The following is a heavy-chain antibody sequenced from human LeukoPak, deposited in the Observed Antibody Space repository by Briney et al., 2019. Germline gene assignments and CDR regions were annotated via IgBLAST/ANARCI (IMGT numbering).Heavy chain of an antibody. J-gene: IGHJ4*02. D-gene: IGHD4-17*01. Sequence: SETLSLTCAVYGRSFSGYYWSWISQPPGKGLEWIGEINHSGSTNYNPSLKSRVTISVDTSKNQFSLKLSSVTAADTAVYYCARDAYGTYYFDYWGQGTLVTVSS. V-gene: IGHV4-34*01. CDR3: ARDAYGTYYFDY. CDR2: INHSGST. CDR1: GRSFSGYY.